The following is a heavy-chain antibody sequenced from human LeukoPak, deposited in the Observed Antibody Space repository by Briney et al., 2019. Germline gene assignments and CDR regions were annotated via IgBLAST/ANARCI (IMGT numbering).Heavy chain of an antibody. CDR1: GFTFSSYL. CDR3: ARERSGYSSSLDYFDY. J-gene: IGHJ4*02. Sequence: GGALRLSCAASGFTFSSYLMSLVRQAPGKGLEWVANIKQDGSEKYYVDSVKGRFTISRDNAKNSLYLQMNSLRAEDTAVYYCARERSGYSSSLDYFDYWGQGTLVTVSS. CDR2: IKQDGSEK. V-gene: IGHV3-7*01. D-gene: IGHD6-13*01.